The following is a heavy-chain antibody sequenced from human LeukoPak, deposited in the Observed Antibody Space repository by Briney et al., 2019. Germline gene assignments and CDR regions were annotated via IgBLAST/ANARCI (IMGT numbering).Heavy chain of an antibody. CDR2: ITSTSSNI. V-gene: IGHV3-21*01. D-gene: IGHD1-26*01. Sequence: GGSLRLSCAASEFTFSSHAMIWVRQAPGKGLEWVSSITSTSSNIFYTDSVKGRFTISRDNAKSSLYLQMNSLRAEDTAVYYCARDRIVGATNLDYWGQGTLVTVSS. J-gene: IGHJ4*02. CDR3: ARDRIVGATNLDY. CDR1: EFTFSSHA.